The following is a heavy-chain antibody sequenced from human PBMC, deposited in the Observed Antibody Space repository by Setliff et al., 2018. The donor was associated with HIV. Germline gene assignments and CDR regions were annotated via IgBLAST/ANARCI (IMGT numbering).Heavy chain of an antibody. Sequence: GESLKISCKGSGYKFTGYWIGWVRQMPGKGLEWMGIIYPGDSDTRYSPSFQSQVTISADKSISTAYLQWSSLEASDTAMYYCARHCNSGSCYKGNGHYGMDVWGQGTTVTVSS. CDR2: IYPGDSDT. CDR3: ARHCNSGSCYKGNGHYGMDV. V-gene: IGHV5-51*01. CDR1: GYKFTGYW. D-gene: IGHD2-8*01. J-gene: IGHJ6*02.